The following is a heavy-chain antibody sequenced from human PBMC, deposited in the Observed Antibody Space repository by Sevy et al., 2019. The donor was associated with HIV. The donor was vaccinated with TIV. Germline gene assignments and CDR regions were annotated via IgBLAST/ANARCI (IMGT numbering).Heavy chain of an antibody. CDR3: ARAPPVRSGDDSLNWFAP. CDR1: GGSISSYY. D-gene: IGHD5-12*01. V-gene: IGHV4-59*01. J-gene: IGHJ5*02. CDR2: IYYTGST. Sequence: SETLSLTCTVSGGSISSYYWSWIRQPPGRGLEYIGYIYYTGSTNYNPSLKSRVTISVDTSKNQFSLNLKSATAADTAVYYCARAPPVRSGDDSLNWFAPWGQGTLVTVSS.